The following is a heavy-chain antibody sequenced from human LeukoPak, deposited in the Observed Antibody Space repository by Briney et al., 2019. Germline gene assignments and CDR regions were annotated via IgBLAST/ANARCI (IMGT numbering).Heavy chain of an antibody. Sequence: PGGSLRLSCAASGFTFSDYYMSWIRQAPGKGLEWVSYISSSGSTIYCADSVKGRFTISRDNAKNSLYLQMNSLRAEDTAVYYCARDRRYCSSTSCSSDAFDIWGQGTMVTVSS. CDR3: ARDRRYCSSTSCSSDAFDI. J-gene: IGHJ3*02. D-gene: IGHD2-2*01. CDR2: ISSSGSTI. V-gene: IGHV3-11*04. CDR1: GFTFSDYY.